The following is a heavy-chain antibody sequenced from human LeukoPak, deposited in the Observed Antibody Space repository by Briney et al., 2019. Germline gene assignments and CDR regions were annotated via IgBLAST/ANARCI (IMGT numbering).Heavy chain of an antibody. J-gene: IGHJ3*02. V-gene: IGHV1-69*01. CDR2: IIPIFATT. CDR1: GGTFNSYT. Sequence: GSSVKVSCKASGGTFNSYTINWVRQAPGQGLEWMGGIIPIFATTNYAQKFPGRVTITADESTSTAYMELSSLSSEDTAVYYCASGTVASMDIWGQGTMVTVSS. CDR3: ASGTVASMDI. D-gene: IGHD5-12*01.